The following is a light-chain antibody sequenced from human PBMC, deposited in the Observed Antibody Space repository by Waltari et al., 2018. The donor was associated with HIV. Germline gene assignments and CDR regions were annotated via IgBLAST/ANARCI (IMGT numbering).Light chain of an antibody. CDR1: SSDVGFYNY. CDR2: DVS. J-gene: IGLJ2*01. Sequence: QFALTPPRPLSGSPGQSVTLACPGPSSDVGFYNYVSWYQQHPGKAPNLMIYDVSKRPSGVPDRFSGSKSGNTASLTISGLQAEDEADYYCCSYAGSYTLVFGGGTKLTVL. CDR3: CSYAGSYTLV. V-gene: IGLV2-11*01.